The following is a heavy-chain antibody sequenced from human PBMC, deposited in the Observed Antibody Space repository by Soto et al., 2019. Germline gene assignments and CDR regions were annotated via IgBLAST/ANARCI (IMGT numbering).Heavy chain of an antibody. Sequence: SETLSLTCNVSGGSVSSGSHYWSWIRQSPGKGLEWIGYIHYSGSTYYTPSLKSRVTIQDDTSKNQFSLKLNPVTAAQTAGYYCARRFPAHIAARAGATNWFDPGGQGTVVTVSS. CDR3: ARRFPAHIAARAGATNWFDP. D-gene: IGHD6-6*01. CDR1: GGSVSSGSHY. V-gene: IGHV4-61*01. J-gene: IGHJ5*02. CDR2: IHYSGST.